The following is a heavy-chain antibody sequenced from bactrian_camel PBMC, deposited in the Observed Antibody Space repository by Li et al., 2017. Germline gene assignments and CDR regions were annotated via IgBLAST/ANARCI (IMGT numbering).Heavy chain of an antibody. J-gene: IGHJ4*01. Sequence: VQLVESGGGLVQPGGSLRLSCATSGFTFSSYDLNWVRQAPGKGLEWVSVITSGGGSTYYADSVKGRFTISRDNAKNTLYLQISTLEPEDTGVYYCATAAFGYWGQGTQVTVS. CDR2: ITSGGGST. V-gene: IGHV3S40*01. CDR1: GFTFSSYD. CDR3: ATAAFGY.